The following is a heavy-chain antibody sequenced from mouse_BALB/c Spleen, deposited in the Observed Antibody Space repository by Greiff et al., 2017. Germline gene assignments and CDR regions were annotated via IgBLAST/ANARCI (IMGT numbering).Heavy chain of an antibody. Sequence: VHLLESGPGLVAPSQSLSITCTVSGFSLTGYGVNWVRQPPGKGLEWLGMIWGDGSTDYNSALKSRLSISKDNSKSQVFLKMNSLQTDDTARYYCARTFYYDYDGDWYFDVGGAGTMVTVSS. J-gene: IGHJ1*01. CDR1: GFSLTGYG. CDR3: ARTFYYDYDGDWYFDV. V-gene: IGHV2-6-7*01. CDR2: IWGDGST. D-gene: IGHD2-4*01.